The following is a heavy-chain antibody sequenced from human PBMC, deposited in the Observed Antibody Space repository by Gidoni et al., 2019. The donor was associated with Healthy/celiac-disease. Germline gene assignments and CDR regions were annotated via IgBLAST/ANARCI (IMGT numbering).Heavy chain of an antibody. Sequence: EVQLVESGGVVVQPGGSLRLSCAASGFSFDAYTMHWVRQAPGKGLEWVSLISWDGGSTYYADSVKGRFTISRDNSKNSLYLQMNSLRTEDTALYYCAKDIGLEGVRQPEVYGMDVWGQGTTVTVSS. J-gene: IGHJ6*02. CDR1: GFSFDAYT. CDR3: AKDIGLEGVRQPEVYGMDV. D-gene: IGHD1-1*01. CDR2: ISWDGGST. V-gene: IGHV3-43*01.